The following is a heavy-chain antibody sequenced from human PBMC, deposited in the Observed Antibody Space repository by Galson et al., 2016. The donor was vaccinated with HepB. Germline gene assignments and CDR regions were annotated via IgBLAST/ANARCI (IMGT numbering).Heavy chain of an antibody. Sequence: SLRLSCAASGFTFSSYYMNWVRQAPGKGLEWVSSISSSSSYIYYADSVKGRFTISRDNAKESLFLQMNSLRAEDTAVYFCPRKEYSGYDWYFDLWGRGTLVTVSS. J-gene: IGHJ2*01. CDR1: GFTFSSYY. V-gene: IGHV3-21*01. D-gene: IGHD5-12*01. CDR2: ISSSSSYI. CDR3: PRKEYSGYDWYFDL.